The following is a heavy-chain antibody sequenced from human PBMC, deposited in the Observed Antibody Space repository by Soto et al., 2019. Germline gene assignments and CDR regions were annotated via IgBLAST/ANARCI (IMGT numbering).Heavy chain of an antibody. CDR3: ARHVPAAGYYYGMDV. Sequence: QVQLVQSGAEVKRPGSSVKVSCKAAGGTFSSYAISCVRQAPGQGLEWMGGIIPIFGTANYAQKFQGRVTITADESTSTGYLELSSLRSEDTAVYYCARHVPAAGYYYGMDVWGQGTTVTVSS. CDR2: IIPIFGTA. V-gene: IGHV1-69*12. CDR1: GGTFSSYA. J-gene: IGHJ6*02. D-gene: IGHD2-2*01.